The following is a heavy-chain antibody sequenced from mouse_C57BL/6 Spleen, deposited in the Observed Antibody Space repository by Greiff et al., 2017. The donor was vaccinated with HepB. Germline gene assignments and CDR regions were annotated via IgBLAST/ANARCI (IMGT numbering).Heavy chain of an antibody. CDR3: ARPLLRGAWFAY. CDR2: ISSGGSYT. J-gene: IGHJ3*01. Sequence: DVKLVESGGDLVKPGGSLKLSCAASGFTFSSYGMSWVRQTPDKRLEWVATISSGGSYTYYPDSVKGRFTISRDNAKNTLYLQMSSLKSEDTAMYYCARPLLRGAWFAYWGQGTLVTVSA. D-gene: IGHD1-2*01. V-gene: IGHV5-6*02. CDR1: GFTFSSYG.